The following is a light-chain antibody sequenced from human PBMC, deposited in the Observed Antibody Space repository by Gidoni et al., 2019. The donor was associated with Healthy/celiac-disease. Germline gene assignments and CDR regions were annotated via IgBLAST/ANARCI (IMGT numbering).Light chain of an antibody. J-gene: IGKJ1*01. CDR1: QSVSSSY. V-gene: IGKV3-20*01. Sequence: EIVLTPSPGTLSLSPGERATLSCQASQSVSSSYLAWYQQKPGKAPRLLIYGASSRATGIPDRFSGSGSVTDCTLTISRLEPEDFAVYYCQQYGSYPRTFGQGTKVEIK. CDR3: QQYGSYPRT. CDR2: GAS.